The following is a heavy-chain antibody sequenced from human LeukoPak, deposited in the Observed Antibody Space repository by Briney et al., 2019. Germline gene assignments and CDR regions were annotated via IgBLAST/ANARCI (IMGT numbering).Heavy chain of an antibody. CDR2: IDHSGNT. V-gene: IGHV4-34*09. CDR1: GGSFSGYY. Sequence: PSETLSLTCAVYGGSFSGYYWSWIRQPPGRGLEWIGEIDHSGNTNYNPSLKSRVTISVDTSKNQFSLKLSSVTAADTAVYYCARDRWVVVVPAAIPYYYYYGMDVWGQGTTVTVSS. D-gene: IGHD2-2*02. CDR3: ARDRWVVVVPAAIPYYYYYGMDV. J-gene: IGHJ6*02.